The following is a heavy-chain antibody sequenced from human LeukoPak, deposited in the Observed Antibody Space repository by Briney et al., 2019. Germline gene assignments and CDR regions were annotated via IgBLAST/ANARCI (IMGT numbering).Heavy chain of an antibody. J-gene: IGHJ5*02. D-gene: IGHD3-3*01. Sequence: GGSLRLSCAASGFTFSSYWMHWVRQAPGKGLVWVSRINSDGSSTSYADSVKGRFTVSRDNAKNTLYLQMNSLRAEDTAAYYCAREETIFGVVIPNWFDPWGQGTLVTVSS. CDR3: AREETIFGVVIPNWFDP. CDR1: GFTFSSYW. CDR2: INSDGSST. V-gene: IGHV3-74*01.